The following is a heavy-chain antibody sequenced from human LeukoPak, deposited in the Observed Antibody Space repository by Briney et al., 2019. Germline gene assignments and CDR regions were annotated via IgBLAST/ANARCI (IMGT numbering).Heavy chain of an antibody. CDR2: IYSGGST. CDR1: GFTVSSNY. Sequence: GGSLRLSCAASGFTVSSNYMSWVRQAPGKGLEWVSVIYSGGSTYYADSVKGRFTISRDNSKNTLYLQMNSLRAEDTAVYYCARGYSSSSWSLFDYWGQGTLVTVSS. V-gene: IGHV3-53*01. J-gene: IGHJ4*02. D-gene: IGHD6-6*01. CDR3: ARGYSSSSWSLFDY.